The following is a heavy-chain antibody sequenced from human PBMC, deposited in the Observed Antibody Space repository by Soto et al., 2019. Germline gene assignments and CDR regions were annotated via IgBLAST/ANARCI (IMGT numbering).Heavy chain of an antibody. CDR3: ARAPSWYNFDY. CDR1: GDTFTDYY. CDR2: INAGNGNT. V-gene: IGHV1-3*01. Sequence: ASVKVSCKASGDTFTDYYIHWVRQAPGQRLEWMGRINAGNGNTKYSQKFQGRVTITRDTSASTAYMELSSLRSEDTAVYYCARAPSWYNFDYWGQGILVTVSS. J-gene: IGHJ4*02. D-gene: IGHD6-13*01.